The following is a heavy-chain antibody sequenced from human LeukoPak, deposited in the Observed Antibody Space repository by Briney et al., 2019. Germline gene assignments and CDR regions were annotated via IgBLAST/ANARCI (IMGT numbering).Heavy chain of an antibody. V-gene: IGHV3-11*01. CDR2: ISSSGSTI. CDR1: GFTVSSNY. D-gene: IGHD1-26*01. Sequence: GGSLRLSCAASGFTVSSNYMSWVRQAPGKGLEWVSYISSSGSTIYYADSVKGRFTISRDNAKNSLYLQMNSLRAEDTAVYYCATQWELRPYPPDESYYFDYWGQGTLVTVSS. CDR3: ATQWELRPYPPDESYYFDY. J-gene: IGHJ4*02.